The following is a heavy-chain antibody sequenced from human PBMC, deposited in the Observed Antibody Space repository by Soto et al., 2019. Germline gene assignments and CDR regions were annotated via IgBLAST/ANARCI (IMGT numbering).Heavy chain of an antibody. D-gene: IGHD3-10*01. V-gene: IGHV2-5*02. CDR2: IYWDDDK. CDR3: AVTMVRGVIIGQFDY. CDR1: GFSLSTSGVG. J-gene: IGHJ4*02. Sequence: QITLKESGPTLVKPTQTLTLTCTFSGFSLSTSGVGVGWIRQPPGKALEWLALIYWDDDKRYSPSLKSRLTITKDTYKNQVVLTMTNMDPVDTATYYCAVTMVRGVIIGQFDYWGQGTLVTVSS.